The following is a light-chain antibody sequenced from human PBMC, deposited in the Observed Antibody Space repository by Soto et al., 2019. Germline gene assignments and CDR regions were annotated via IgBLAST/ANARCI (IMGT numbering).Light chain of an antibody. J-gene: IGLJ1*01. CDR3: SSFAGYNNHV. CDR1: SSDVGSYDY. Sequence: QSVLTQPPSASGSPGQSVTISCTGTSSDVGSYDYVSWYQQHPGKAPKLMIYEVSKRPSGVPDRFSGSKSGNTASLTVSGLQAEDEADYYCSSFAGYNNHVFGTGPKVTVL. V-gene: IGLV2-8*01. CDR2: EVS.